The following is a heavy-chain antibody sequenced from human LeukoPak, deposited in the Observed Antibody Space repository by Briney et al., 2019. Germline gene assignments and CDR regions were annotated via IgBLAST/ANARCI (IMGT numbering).Heavy chain of an antibody. CDR2: INHSGGT. V-gene: IGHV4-34*01. D-gene: IGHD2-8*01. CDR1: GGSFSDYS. Sequence: PSETLSLTCAVYGGSFSDYSWTWIRQPPGKGLQWIEEINHSGGTNHNPSLMSRVIMSVDTSKNQFSLKLSSVTAADTAVYYCARGLYQRGFYYYYYMDVWGKGTTVTVSS. J-gene: IGHJ6*03. CDR3: ARGLYQRGFYYYYYMDV.